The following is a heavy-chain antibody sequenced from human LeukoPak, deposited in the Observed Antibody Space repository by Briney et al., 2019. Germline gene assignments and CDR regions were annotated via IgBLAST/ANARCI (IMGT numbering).Heavy chain of an antibody. Sequence: SETLSLTCTVSGGSISSYCWSWIRQPPGKGLDWIGSICYSGNTNYSPSLRRRVTISVDTSKNQVSLKLSSVTAADTAVYYCARRAMTAAGAGVDPWGQGTLVTVSS. CDR3: ARRAMTAAGAGVDP. V-gene: IGHV4-59*08. CDR2: ICYSGNT. CDR1: GGSISSYC. D-gene: IGHD6-13*01. J-gene: IGHJ5*02.